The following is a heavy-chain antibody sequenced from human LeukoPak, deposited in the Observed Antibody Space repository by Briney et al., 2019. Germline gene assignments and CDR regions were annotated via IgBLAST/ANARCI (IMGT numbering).Heavy chain of an antibody. CDR1: GGSLSSYY. Sequence: SETLSLTCSVSGGSLSSYYWSWIRQPPGKGLEWIGYVLDIATTNYNPSLRSRVTVSEDTSRNQFSLTLSSVTAADTAVYYCARSPPRDTSGYYSPYFDYWDQGILVTVSS. J-gene: IGHJ4*02. D-gene: IGHD3-22*01. CDR3: ARSPPRDTSGYYSPYFDY. V-gene: IGHV4-59*01. CDR2: VLDIATT.